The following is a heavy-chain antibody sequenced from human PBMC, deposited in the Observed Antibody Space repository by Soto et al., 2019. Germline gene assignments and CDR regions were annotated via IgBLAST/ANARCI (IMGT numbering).Heavy chain of an antibody. CDR2: ISYDGSNK. CDR1: GFTFSSYA. CDR3: EREEQLVNTYWYFDL. Sequence: QVQLVESGGGVVQPGRSLRLSCAASGFTFSSYAMHWVRQAPGKGLEWVAVISYDGSNKYYADSVKGRFTISRENSKNTLCLHMNRLRAEATGVYYYEREEQLVNTYWYFDLWGRGPLLTVSS. D-gene: IGHD6-13*01. J-gene: IGHJ2*01. V-gene: IGHV3-30-3*01.